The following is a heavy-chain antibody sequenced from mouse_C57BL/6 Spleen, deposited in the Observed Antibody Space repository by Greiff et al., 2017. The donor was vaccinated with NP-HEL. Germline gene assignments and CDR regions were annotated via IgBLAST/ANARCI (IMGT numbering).Heavy chain of an antibody. J-gene: IGHJ4*01. CDR1: GYSFTGYY. V-gene: IGHV1-42*01. CDR2: INPSTGGT. CDR3: ASVAMDY. Sequence: EVKLMESGPELVKPGASVKISCKASGYSFTGYYMNWVKQSPEKSLEWIGEINPSTGGTTYNQKFKAKATLTVDKSSSTAYMQLKSLTSEDSAVYYCASVAMDYWGQGTSVTVSS.